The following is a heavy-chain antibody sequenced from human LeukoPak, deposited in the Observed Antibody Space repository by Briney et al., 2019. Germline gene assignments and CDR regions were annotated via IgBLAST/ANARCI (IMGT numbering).Heavy chain of an antibody. J-gene: IGHJ4*02. Sequence: GALRLSRAASGFTFSSYAMHWVRQPPGKGLEWIGEINHSGSTNYNPSLKSRVTISVDTSKNQFSLKLSSVTAADTAVYYCASRPDDYGDYPTLNYWGQGTLVTVSS. CDR3: ASRPDDYGDYPTLNY. CDR2: INHSGST. V-gene: IGHV4-34*08. D-gene: IGHD4-17*01. CDR1: GFTFSSYA.